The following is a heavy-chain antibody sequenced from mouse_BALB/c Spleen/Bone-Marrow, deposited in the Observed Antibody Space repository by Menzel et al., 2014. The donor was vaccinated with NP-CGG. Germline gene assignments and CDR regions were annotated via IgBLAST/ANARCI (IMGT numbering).Heavy chain of an antibody. CDR3: ARYRLGTYFDY. Sequence: EVQLQQSGAELVKPGASVKLSCTASGFNIKDTYMHWVKPRPEQGLEWIGRIDPANGNTKYDPKFQGKATITAGTSSNTAYLQLSSLTSEDTAVYYCARYRLGTYFDYWGQGTTLTVSS. D-gene: IGHD2-14*01. CDR2: IDPANGNT. CDR1: GFNIKDTY. J-gene: IGHJ2*01. V-gene: IGHV14-3*02.